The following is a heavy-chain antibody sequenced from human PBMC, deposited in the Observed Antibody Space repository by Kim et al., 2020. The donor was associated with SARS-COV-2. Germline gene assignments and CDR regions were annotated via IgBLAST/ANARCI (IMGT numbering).Heavy chain of an antibody. D-gene: IGHD1-26*01. J-gene: IGHJ4*02. Sequence: SETLSLTCTVSGGSISSYYWSWIRQPPGKGLEWIGYIYYSGSTNYNPSLKSRVTISVDTSKNQFSLKLSSVTAADTAVYYCAGWVGSGSPDYWGQGTLVTVSS. CDR1: GGSISSYY. V-gene: IGHV4-59*13. CDR3: AGWVGSGSPDY. CDR2: IYYSGST.